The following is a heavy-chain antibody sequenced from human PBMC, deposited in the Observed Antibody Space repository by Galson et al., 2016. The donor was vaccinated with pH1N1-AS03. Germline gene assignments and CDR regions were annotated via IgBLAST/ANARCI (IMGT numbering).Heavy chain of an antibody. CDR3: VRDQRGSDDY. CDR1: RFTFSDYG. J-gene: IGHJ4*02. Sequence: SLRLSCAASRFTFSDYGMNWVRQAPGKGLEWVAATSSDGSVRHFADHVRGRFTVSRDNSKNTLYLEMNSLRPEDTAMYFCVRDQRGSDDYWGQGTLVTVSS. D-gene: IGHD1-26*01. CDR2: TSSDGSVR. V-gene: IGHV3-30*03.